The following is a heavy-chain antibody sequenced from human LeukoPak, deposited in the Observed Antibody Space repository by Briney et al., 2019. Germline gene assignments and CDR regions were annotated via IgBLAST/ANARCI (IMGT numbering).Heavy chain of an antibody. Sequence: ASVKVSCTVSGYTLTELSMHWVRQAPGKGLEWMGGFDPEDGETIYAQKFQGRVTMTEDTSTDTAYMELSSLRSEDTAVYYCATSAAAGRYYFDYWGQGTLVTVSS. CDR2: FDPEDGET. CDR3: ATSAAAGRYYFDY. D-gene: IGHD6-13*01. CDR1: GYTLTELS. J-gene: IGHJ4*02. V-gene: IGHV1-24*01.